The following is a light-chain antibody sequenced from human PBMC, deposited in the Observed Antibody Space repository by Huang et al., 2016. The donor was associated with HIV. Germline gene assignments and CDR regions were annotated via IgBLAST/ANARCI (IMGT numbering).Light chain of an antibody. CDR2: WAP. V-gene: IGKV4-1*01. CDR1: QSIFHRSNNKNW. Sequence: DIVMTQSPDSLAVSLGERATINCKSSQSIFHRSNNKNWLGWYQQRPGQPPNVLIYWAPARASGVPDQFSGSESATDFTLTITNVQAEDVALYYCQQYYATPYTFGQGTKLEI. CDR3: QQYYATPYT. J-gene: IGKJ2*01.